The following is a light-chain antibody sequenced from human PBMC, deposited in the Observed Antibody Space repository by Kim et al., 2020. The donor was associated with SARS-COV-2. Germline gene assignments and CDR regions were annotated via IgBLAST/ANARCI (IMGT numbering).Light chain of an antibody. CDR3: ASWDDTLNSQL. V-gene: IGLV1-47*01. CDR2: RND. J-gene: IGLJ6*01. CDR1: RSKSGNKF. Sequence: GQTVTSSCSGGRSKSGNKFVFWYRQLPGAAPRLLMYRNDQRPSGVPDRISGSKSGTSASLAISDLRSEDEADYFCASWDDTLNSQLFGGGTKVTVL.